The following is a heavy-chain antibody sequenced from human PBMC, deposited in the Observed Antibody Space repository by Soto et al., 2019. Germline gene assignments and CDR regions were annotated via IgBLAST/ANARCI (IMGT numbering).Heavy chain of an antibody. CDR2: ITPMIGTT. J-gene: IGHJ4*02. CDR3: ARDVIVMTSVFGF. V-gene: IGHV1-69*01. CDR1: GGTFYTYA. D-gene: IGHD3-10*01. Sequence: QVHLVQSGAEGKRPGSSVRVSCRASGGTFYTYAFTGVRQAPGQGLEWMGGITPMIGTTKYAQKFHGRVTFSADESDSTAYMELINLRSDDTAVYYCARDVIVMTSVFGFWGQGTLITVSS.